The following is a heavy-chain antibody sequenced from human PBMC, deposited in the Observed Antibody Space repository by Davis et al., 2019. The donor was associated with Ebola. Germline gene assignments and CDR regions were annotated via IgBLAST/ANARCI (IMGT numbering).Heavy chain of an antibody. V-gene: IGHV4-4*02. CDR2: IYHSGST. J-gene: IGHJ6*02. Sequence: PSETLSLTCAVSGGSISSSNWWSWVRQPPGKGLEWIGEIYHSGSTNYNPSLKSRVTMSVDTSKNQFSLKLSSVTAADTAVYYCARAGVYSSGWYYYYYGMDVWAKGPRSPSP. CDR3: ARAGVYSSGWYYYYYGMDV. CDR1: GGSISSSNW. D-gene: IGHD6-19*01.